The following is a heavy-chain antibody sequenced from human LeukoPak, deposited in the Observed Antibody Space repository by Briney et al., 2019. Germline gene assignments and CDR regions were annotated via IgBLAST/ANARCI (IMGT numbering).Heavy chain of an antibody. J-gene: IGHJ3*02. D-gene: IGHD2-15*01. V-gene: IGHV1-46*01. CDR2: ISPSGGST. CDR1: GYTFASYY. Sequence: ASVKVSCKASGYTFASYYVHWVRQAPGQGLEWMGIISPSGGSTTYAQEFQGRVTMTRDMSTSTVYMELSSLISEDTAVYYCARGSSRGPRDAFDIWGQGTMVTLSS. CDR3: ARGSSRGPRDAFDI.